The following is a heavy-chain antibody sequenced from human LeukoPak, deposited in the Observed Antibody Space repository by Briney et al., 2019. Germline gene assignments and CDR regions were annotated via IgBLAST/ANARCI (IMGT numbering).Heavy chain of an antibody. V-gene: IGHV1-8*01. CDR3: ARGRAPRGYCSGGSCYHDGGNWFDP. D-gene: IGHD2-15*01. CDR1: GYPFRNYD. CDR2: MNPNSGNT. Sequence: GASVKVSCKTSGYPFRNYDINWVRQATGQGLEWMGWMNPNSGNTGYAQKFQGRVTITRNTSISTAYMELSSLRSEDTAVYYCARGRAPRGYCSGGSCYHDGGNWFDPWGQGTLVTVSS. J-gene: IGHJ5*02.